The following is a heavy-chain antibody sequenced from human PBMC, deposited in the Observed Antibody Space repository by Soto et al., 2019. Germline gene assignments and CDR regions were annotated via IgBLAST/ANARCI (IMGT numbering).Heavy chain of an antibody. Sequence: QVQLQESGPGLVKPSQTLSLSCAVSGDSISSGDYFWSWIRQPPVRGLEWLGYISYSGTTYYNPSLKSRLTMSTDTSKNQFSLKLSSVTVADTALYYCAGYYGSGFYFGMDVWGHGTTVTVSS. V-gene: IGHV4-31*11. CDR1: GDSISSGDYF. CDR2: ISYSGTT. CDR3: AGYYGSGFYFGMDV. D-gene: IGHD3-10*01. J-gene: IGHJ6*02.